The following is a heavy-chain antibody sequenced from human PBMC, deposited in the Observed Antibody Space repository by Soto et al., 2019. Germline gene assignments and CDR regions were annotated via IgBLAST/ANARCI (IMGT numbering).Heavy chain of an antibody. Sequence: SETLSLTCTVSGVSISNSSCYWGWIRRPPGKGLEWIGTIYYSGITYYNPSLKSRVTISVDTSKNQFSLKLTSVTAADTAVYYCARHGSNWGQGTLVTVSS. CDR1: GVSISNSSCY. CDR3: ARHGSN. V-gene: IGHV4-39*01. CDR2: IYYSGIT. J-gene: IGHJ4*02.